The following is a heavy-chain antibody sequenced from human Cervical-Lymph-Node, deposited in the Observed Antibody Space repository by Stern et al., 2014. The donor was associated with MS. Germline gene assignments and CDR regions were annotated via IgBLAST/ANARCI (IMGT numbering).Heavy chain of an antibody. J-gene: IGHJ3*02. CDR2: IKSKSDGGTI. Sequence: EVQLVESGGGLVEPGGSLRLSCAASGFSLSNVWMNWVRPVPGKGLEWVGRIKSKSDGGTIEYPAAVRGRFIVSRDDSKNTVYLQMSSLRTEDTAVYYCTTDHGLGRHTVFDTWGQGTMVVVSS. CDR3: TTDHGLGRHTVFDT. D-gene: IGHD3/OR15-3a*01. V-gene: IGHV3-15*01. CDR1: GFSLSNVW.